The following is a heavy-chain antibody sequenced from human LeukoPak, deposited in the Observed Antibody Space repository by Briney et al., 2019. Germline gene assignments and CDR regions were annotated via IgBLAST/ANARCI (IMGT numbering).Heavy chain of an antibody. V-gene: IGHV1-2*02. Sequence: AASVKVSCKASGYTFTGYYMHWVRQAPGQGLEWMGWINPNSGGTNYAQKFQGRVTMTRDTSISTAYMELSRLRSDDTAVYYCARGRYSGYDYWFDPWGQGTLVTVSS. CDR2: INPNSGGT. CDR1: GYTFTGYY. CDR3: ARGRYSGYDYWFDP. J-gene: IGHJ5*02. D-gene: IGHD5-12*01.